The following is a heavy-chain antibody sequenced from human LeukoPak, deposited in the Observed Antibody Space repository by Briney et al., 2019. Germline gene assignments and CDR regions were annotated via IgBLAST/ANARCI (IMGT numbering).Heavy chain of an antibody. CDR1: GFTFSSNS. CDR3: ARGGATGFDY. Sequence: VGSLRLSCAASGFTFSSNSMNWVRQAPGKGREWVSYISRSSSTIYYAVSVKGRFTISRDDAKNSLYLQMNSLRDEDTALYYCARGGATGFDYWGQGTLVTVSS. D-gene: IGHD5-12*01. CDR2: ISRSSSTI. J-gene: IGHJ4*02. V-gene: IGHV3-48*02.